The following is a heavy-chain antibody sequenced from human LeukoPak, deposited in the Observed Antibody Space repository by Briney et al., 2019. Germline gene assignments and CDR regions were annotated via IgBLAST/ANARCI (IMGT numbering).Heavy chain of an antibody. CDR1: GGTFSSYA. D-gene: IGHD6-6*01. CDR3: ARVGSSSSHYYYYYGMDV. V-gene: IGHV1-69*13. J-gene: IGHJ6*02. CDR2: IIPIFGTA. Sequence: SVKVSCKASGGTFSSYAISWVRQAPGQGLEWMGGIIPIFGTANYAQKFQGRVTITADESMSTAYMELSSLRSEDTAVYYCARVGSSSSHYYYYYGMDVWGQGTTVTVSS.